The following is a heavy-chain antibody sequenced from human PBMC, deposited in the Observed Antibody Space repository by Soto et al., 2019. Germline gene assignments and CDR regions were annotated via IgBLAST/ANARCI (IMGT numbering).Heavy chain of an antibody. CDR3: ARVDGSGSYYGGMNFDY. J-gene: IGHJ4*02. Sequence: SETLSLTCTVSGGSISSYYWSWIRQPPGKGLERIGYIYYSGSTNYNPSLKSRVTISVDTSKNQFSLKLSSVTAADTAVYYCARVDGSGSYYGGMNFDYWGQGTLVTVSS. CDR1: GGSISSYY. D-gene: IGHD3-10*01. V-gene: IGHV4-59*01. CDR2: IYYSGST.